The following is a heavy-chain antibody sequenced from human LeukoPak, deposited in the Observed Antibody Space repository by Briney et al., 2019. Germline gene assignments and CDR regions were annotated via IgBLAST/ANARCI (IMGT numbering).Heavy chain of an antibody. CDR2: INPDTGDK. J-gene: IGHJ4*02. CDR3: ARTTSMTASGYDY. CDR1: GYTFTNYH. V-gene: IGHV1-8*03. Sequence: GASVKVSCKASGYTFTNYHINRVRQASGQGLEWMTCINPDTGDKGYARKFQDRVTITTDTSISTAYMELSSLSSEDTTVYFCARTTSMTASGYDYWGQGAMVTVSS. D-gene: IGHD2-21*02.